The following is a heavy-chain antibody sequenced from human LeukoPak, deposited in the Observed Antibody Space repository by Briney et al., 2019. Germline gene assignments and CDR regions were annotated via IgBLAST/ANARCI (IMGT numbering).Heavy chain of an antibody. D-gene: IGHD2-2*01. CDR2: INPNSGGT. J-gene: IGHJ4*02. CDR1: GYTFTGYY. Sequence: ASMKVSCKASGYTFTGYYLHWVRQAPGQGLEWMGRINPNSGGTNYAQKFQGGVTMTRDTSITTAYMELSSLRSDDTAVYYCARDVGEYCSSTNCYASHYWGQGTLVTVSS. V-gene: IGHV1-2*02. CDR3: ARDVGEYCSSTNCYASHY.